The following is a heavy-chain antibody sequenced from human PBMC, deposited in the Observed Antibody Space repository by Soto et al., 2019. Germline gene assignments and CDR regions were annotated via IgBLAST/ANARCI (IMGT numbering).Heavy chain of an antibody. CDR2: IYYSGST. D-gene: IGHD2-8*02. J-gene: IGHJ4*02. V-gene: IGHV4-39*01. Sequence: PSETLSLTCTVSRGSISVTSYDWGWIRQPPGKGLEWIGSIYYSGSTNYNSSLKSRVTISVDTSKNQFSLKLGSVSAADTAIYYCARHLKSTGWLEYWGQGTLVTVSS. CDR1: RGSISVTSYD. CDR3: ARHLKSTGWLEY.